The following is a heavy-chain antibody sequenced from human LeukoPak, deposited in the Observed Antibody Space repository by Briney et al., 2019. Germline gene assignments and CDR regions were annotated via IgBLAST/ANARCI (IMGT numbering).Heavy chain of an antibody. CDR2: ISSSSSYI. Sequence: GGSLRLSCAASGFTFSSYSMNWVRQAPGKGLEWVSSISSSSSYIYYADSVKGRFTISRDNAKNSLYLQMNSLRAEDTAVYYCARDLKTGDPTCGMDVWGQGTTVTVSS. CDR1: GFTFSSYS. D-gene: IGHD7-27*01. J-gene: IGHJ6*02. V-gene: IGHV3-21*01. CDR3: ARDLKTGDPTCGMDV.